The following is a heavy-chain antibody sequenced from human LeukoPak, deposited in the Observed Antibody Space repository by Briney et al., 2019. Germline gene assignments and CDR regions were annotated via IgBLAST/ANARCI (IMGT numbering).Heavy chain of an antibody. CDR2: INHSGST. V-gene: IGHV4-34*01. CDR3: VGAQQWLVFDY. D-gene: IGHD5-12*01. Sequence: SETLSLTCAVYGGSFSDYYWSWIRQPPGKGLEWIGEINHSGSTNYNPSLESRVTISVDTPKNQFALKLNSVTAADTAVYYCVGAQQWLVFDYWGQGFLVTVSS. J-gene: IGHJ4*02. CDR1: GGSFSDYY.